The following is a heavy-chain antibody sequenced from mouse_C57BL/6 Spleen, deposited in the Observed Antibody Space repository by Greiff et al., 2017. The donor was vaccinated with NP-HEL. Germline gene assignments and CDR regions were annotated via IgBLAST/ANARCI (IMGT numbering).Heavy chain of an antibody. V-gene: IGHV1-64*01. CDR1: GYTFTSYW. Sequence: QVQLQQPGAELVKPGASVKLSCKASGYTFTSYWMHWVKQRPGQGLEWIGMIHPNSGSTNYNEKFKSKATLTVDKSSSTAYMQLSSLTSEDSAVYYCARRDYSELGDYWGQGTTLTVSS. CDR3: ARRDYSELGDY. D-gene: IGHD2-12*01. CDR2: IHPNSGST. J-gene: IGHJ2*01.